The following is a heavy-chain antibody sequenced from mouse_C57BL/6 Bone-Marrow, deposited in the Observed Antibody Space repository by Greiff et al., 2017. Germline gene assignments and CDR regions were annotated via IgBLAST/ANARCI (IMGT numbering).Heavy chain of an antibody. D-gene: IGHD3-2*02. V-gene: IGHV1-61*01. CDR2: IYPSDSET. CDR3: ARPGYYYAMDY. Sequence: QVQLQQPGAELVRPGSSVKLSCKASGYTFTSYWLDWVKQRPGQGLEWIGNIYPSDSETHYNQKFKDKATLTVAKSSSTAYMKLSSLTSEDSPVYYCARPGYYYAMDYWGQGTSVTVSS. J-gene: IGHJ4*01. CDR1: GYTFTSYW.